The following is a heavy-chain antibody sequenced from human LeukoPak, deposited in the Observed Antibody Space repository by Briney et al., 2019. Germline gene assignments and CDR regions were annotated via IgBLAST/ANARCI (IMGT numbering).Heavy chain of an antibody. J-gene: IGHJ2*01. V-gene: IGHV4-59*01. CDR1: DGSISTYY. Sequence: SETLSLTCTVSDGSISTYYWSWIRQPPGKGLESIGYVDYSGSTSYNPSLKSRVTISVHTSKNQFSLKMSSVTAADAAVYYCARVGQGCFDLWGRGTLVTVSS. CDR3: ARVGQGCFDL. CDR2: VDYSGST.